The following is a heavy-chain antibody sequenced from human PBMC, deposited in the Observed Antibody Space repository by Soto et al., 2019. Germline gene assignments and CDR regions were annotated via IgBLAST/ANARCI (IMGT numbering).Heavy chain of an antibody. J-gene: IGHJ4*02. D-gene: IGHD5-12*01. CDR3: ARDRGDGYNSGYFDY. V-gene: IGHV4-59*01. CDR1: GGSISSYY. Sequence: PSETLSLTCTVSGGSISSYYWSWIRQPPGKGLEWIGYIYYSGSTNYNPSIKSRITISEDTSENQFSLKLSSVTAADTAVYYCARDRGDGYNSGYFDYWGQGTLVTVS. CDR2: IYYSGST.